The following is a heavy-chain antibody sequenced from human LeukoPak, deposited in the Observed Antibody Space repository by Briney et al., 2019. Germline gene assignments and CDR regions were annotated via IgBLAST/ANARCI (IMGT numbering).Heavy chain of an antibody. J-gene: IGHJ4*02. V-gene: IGHV1-2*06. CDR1: GYTFTGYY. CDR3: ARDPSDYYGSGSYDY. CDR2: INPNSGGT. Sequence: ASVKVSCKASGYTFTGYYMHWVRQAPGQGLEWMGRINPNSGGTNYAQKVQGRVTMTTDTSTSTAYMELRSLRSDDTAVYYCARDPSDYYGSGSYDYWGQGTLVTVSS. D-gene: IGHD3-10*01.